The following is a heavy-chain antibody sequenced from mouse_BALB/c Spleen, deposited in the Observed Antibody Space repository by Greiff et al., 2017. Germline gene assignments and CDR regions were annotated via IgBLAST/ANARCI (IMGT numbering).Heavy chain of an antibody. V-gene: IGHV1S81*02. J-gene: IGHJ2*01. CDR1: GYTFTSYY. Sequence: QVQLQQPGAELVKPGASVKLSCKASGYTFTSYYMYWVKQRPGQGLEWIGGINPSNGGTNFNEKFKSKATLTVDKSSSTAYMQLSSLTSEDSAVYDCTRYGNYGYFDYWGQGTTLAVSS. CDR2: INPSNGGT. D-gene: IGHD2-1*01. CDR3: TRYGNYGYFDY.